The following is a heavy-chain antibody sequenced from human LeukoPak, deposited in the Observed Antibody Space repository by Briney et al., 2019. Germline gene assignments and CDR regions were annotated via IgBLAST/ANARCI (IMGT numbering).Heavy chain of an antibody. V-gene: IGHV4-39*07. D-gene: IGHD5-12*01. CDR3: AKDRDIVATDVWGIFDM. CDR1: GGFISSSSYY. CDR2: IYYSGST. Sequence: SETLSLTCTVSGGFISSSSYYWGWIRQPPGKGLEWIGSIYYSGSTYYNPSLKSRVTTSVDTSKNQFSLKLSSVTAADTAVYYCAKDRDIVATDVWGIFDMCGQGTMVTVSS. J-gene: IGHJ3*02.